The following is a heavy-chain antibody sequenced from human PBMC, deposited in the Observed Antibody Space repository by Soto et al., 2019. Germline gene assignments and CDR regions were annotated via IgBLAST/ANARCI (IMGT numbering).Heavy chain of an antibody. V-gene: IGHV4-39*01. J-gene: IGHJ4*01. Sequence: PSETLSLTCTVSGVSISSSSYFWGWIRQPPGKGLEWIGSIYYSGSTYYNPSLKSRVTISVDTSKNQISLKLSSVTAADTAVYYCARLETLYYYERSGYHYYYWAHGTLVTV. CDR2: IYYSGST. D-gene: IGHD3-22*01. CDR1: GVSISSSSYF. CDR3: ARLETLYYYERSGYHYYY.